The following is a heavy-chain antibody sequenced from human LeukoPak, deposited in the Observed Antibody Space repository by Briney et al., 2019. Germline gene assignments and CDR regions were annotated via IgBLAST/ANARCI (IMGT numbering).Heavy chain of an antibody. V-gene: IGHV4-34*01. CDR2: INHSGST. CDR1: GGSFSGYY. D-gene: IGHD5-12*01. CDR3: ARHVGYSGYDYEWDYYYYMDV. J-gene: IGHJ6*03. Sequence: SETLSLTCAVYGGSFSGYYWSWIRQPPGKGLEWIGEINHSGSTNYNPSLKSRVTISVDTSKNQFSLKLSSVTAADTAVYYCARHVGYSGYDYEWDYYYYMDVWGKGTTVTVSS.